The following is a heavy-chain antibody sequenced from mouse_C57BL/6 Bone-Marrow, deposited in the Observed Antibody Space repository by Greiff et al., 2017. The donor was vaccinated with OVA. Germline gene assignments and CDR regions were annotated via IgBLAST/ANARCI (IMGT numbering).Heavy chain of an antibody. CDR1: GYTFTSYW. CDR3: ARSPFAY. J-gene: IGHJ3*01. Sequence: VQLQQPGAELVRPGPSVKLSCKASGYTFTSYWMHWVKQRPGQGLEWIGVIDPSDSYTNYNQKFKGKATLTVDTSSSTAYMQLSSLTSEDSAVYYCARSPFAYWGQGTLVTVSA. V-gene: IGHV1-59*01. CDR2: IDPSDSYT.